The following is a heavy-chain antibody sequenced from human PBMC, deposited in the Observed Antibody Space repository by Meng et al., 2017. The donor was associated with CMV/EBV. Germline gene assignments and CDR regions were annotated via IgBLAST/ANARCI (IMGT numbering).Heavy chain of an antibody. CDR2: IYYSGST. CDR3: ARVGRTSCYDY. D-gene: IGHD2-2*01. J-gene: IGHJ4*02. CDR1: GGSISSGYYY. V-gene: IGHV4-30-4*08. Sequence: VQRQESVPGLVKPSQTLSLTCTVSGGSISSGYYYWSWIRQPPGKGLEWIGYIYYSGSTYYNPSLKSRVTISVDTSKNQFSLKLSSVTAADTAVYYCARVGRTSCYDYWGQGTLVTVSS.